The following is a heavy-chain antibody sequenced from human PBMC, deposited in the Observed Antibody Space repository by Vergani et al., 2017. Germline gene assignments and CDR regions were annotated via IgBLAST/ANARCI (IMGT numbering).Heavy chain of an antibody. Sequence: EVQLVESGGGLIKPGGSHRLSCVVSGFTFKNAWINWVRQAPGKGLEWIGRIRSKNDGGTADYAAPLKGRFTISRDDSKDSAFLLVNNLKTEDTAVYFCYTDYHDYWGQGTLVTVSS. J-gene: IGHJ4*02. V-gene: IGHV3-15*01. CDR2: IRSKNDGGTA. D-gene: IGHD2-2*02. CDR1: GFTFKNAW. CDR3: YTDYHDY.